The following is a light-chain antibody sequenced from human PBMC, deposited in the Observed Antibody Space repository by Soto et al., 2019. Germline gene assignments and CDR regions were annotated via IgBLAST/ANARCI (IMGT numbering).Light chain of an antibody. CDR1: QSVSSSY. V-gene: IGKV3-20*01. CDR3: QQYGSSPQT. CDR2: GAS. Sequence: EIVLTQSPGTLSLSPGERATLSCRASQSVSSSYLAWYQQKPGQAPRLLIYGASSRATGIPDSFSGSGSATDFTLTISRLEPEDFAVYYCQQYGSSPQTFGQGTKLEIK. J-gene: IGKJ2*01.